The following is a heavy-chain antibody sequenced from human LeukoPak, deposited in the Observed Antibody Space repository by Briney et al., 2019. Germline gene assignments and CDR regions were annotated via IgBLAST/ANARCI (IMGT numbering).Heavy chain of an antibody. J-gene: IGHJ4*02. Sequence: GGSLRLSCAASGFTVSINYMSWVRQAPGKGLEWVANIKQDGSEKYYVDSVKGRFTISRDNAKNSLYLQMNSLRAEDTAVYYCASGGAIWSSSLFDYWGQGTLVTVSS. D-gene: IGHD6-6*01. CDR2: IKQDGSEK. CDR3: ASGGAIWSSSLFDY. V-gene: IGHV3-7*01. CDR1: GFTVSINY.